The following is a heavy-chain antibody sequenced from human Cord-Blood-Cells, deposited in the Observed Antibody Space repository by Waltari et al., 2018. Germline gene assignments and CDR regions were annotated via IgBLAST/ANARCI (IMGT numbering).Heavy chain of an antibody. J-gene: IGHJ4*02. CDR1: GGSFSGYY. D-gene: IGHD2-2*02. Sequence: QVQLQQWGAGLLKPSETLSLTCAVYGGSFSGYYWSWTRPPPGKGLEWIGEINHSGSTNYNPSLKSRVTISVDTSKNQFSLKLSSVTAADTAVYYCARGGDVVVPAAIRFDYWGQGTLVTVSS. CDR2: INHSGST. V-gene: IGHV4-34*01. CDR3: ARGGDVVVPAAIRFDY.